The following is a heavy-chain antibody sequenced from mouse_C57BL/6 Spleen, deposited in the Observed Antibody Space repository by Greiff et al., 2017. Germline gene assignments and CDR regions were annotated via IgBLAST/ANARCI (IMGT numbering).Heavy chain of an antibody. J-gene: IGHJ1*03. D-gene: IGHD1-1*01. Sequence: QVHVKQSGPELVKPGASVKISCKASGYSFTSYYIHWVKQRPGQGLEWIGWIYPGSGNTKYNEKFKGKATLTADTSSSTAYMQLSSLTSEDSAVYYCASLYYGSSYGHFDVWGTGTTVTVSS. CDR1: GYSFTSYY. CDR2: IYPGSGNT. V-gene: IGHV1-66*01. CDR3: ASLYYGSSYGHFDV.